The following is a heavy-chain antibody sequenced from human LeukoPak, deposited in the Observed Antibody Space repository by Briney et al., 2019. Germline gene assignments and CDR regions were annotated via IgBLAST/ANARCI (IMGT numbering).Heavy chain of an antibody. D-gene: IGHD5-18*01. J-gene: IGHJ4*02. V-gene: IGHV3-21*01. Sequence: GGSLRLSCAASGFTFSSYSMNWVRQAPGKGLEWVSSISSSSSYIYYEDSVKGRFTISRDNAKNSLYLQMNSLRAEDTAVYYCARDAPRGYSYGSFDYWGQGTLVTASS. CDR1: GFTFSSYS. CDR3: ARDAPRGYSYGSFDY. CDR2: ISSSSSYI.